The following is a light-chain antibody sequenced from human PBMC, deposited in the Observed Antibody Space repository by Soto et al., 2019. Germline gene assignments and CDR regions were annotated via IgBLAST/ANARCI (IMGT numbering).Light chain of an antibody. V-gene: IGLV2-18*01. J-gene: IGLJ2*01. CDR3: SLYTSSSTVV. Sequence: QSALTQPPSVSGSPGQSVTISCTGTSSDVGNYKRVSWYQQPPGTAPKLMIYEVSNRPSGVPDRFSGSKSGNTASLTISGLQAEDEADYYCSLYTSSSTVVFGGGTQLTVL. CDR1: SSDVGNYKR. CDR2: EVS.